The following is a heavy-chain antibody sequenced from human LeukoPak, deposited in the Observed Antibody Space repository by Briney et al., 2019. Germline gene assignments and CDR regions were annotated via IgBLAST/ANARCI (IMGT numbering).Heavy chain of an antibody. CDR1: GGTFSSYA. V-gene: IGHV1-69*04. J-gene: IGHJ6*02. CDR3: ARDRSEYCSSTSCYTRHGMDV. D-gene: IGHD2-2*02. CDR2: IIPIFGIA. Sequence: SVKVSCKASGGTFSSYAISWVRQAPGQGLEWMGRIIPIFGIANYAQKFQGRVTITADKSTSTAYMELSSLRSGDTAVYYCARDRSEYCSSTSCYTRHGMDVWGQGTTVTVSS.